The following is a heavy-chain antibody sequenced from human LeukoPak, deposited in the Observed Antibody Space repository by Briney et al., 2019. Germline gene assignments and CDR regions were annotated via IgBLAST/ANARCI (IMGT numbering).Heavy chain of an antibody. CDR2: MYYSGST. CDR3: ARDRPYCTNDVCYSGGLDY. D-gene: IGHD2-8*01. Sequence: SETLSLTCTVSGGSISSSSYYWGWIRQPPGKGLEWIGSMYYSGSTYYNPSLKSRVTISVDTSKNQFSLRLSSVTAADTAVYYCARDRPYCTNDVCYSGGLDYWGQGTLVTVSS. CDR1: GGSISSSSYY. J-gene: IGHJ4*02. V-gene: IGHV4-39*07.